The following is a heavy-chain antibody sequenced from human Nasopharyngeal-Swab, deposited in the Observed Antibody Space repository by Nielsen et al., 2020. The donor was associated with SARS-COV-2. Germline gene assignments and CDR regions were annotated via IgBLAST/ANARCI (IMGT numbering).Heavy chain of an antibody. Sequence: SETLSLTCTVSGGSISGFHWSWIRQPPGKGLEWIGYISDSGSTIYNPSLRSRVTISVDTSKNQFSLRLSSVTTADMAVYYCTRGYGWYAYWGQGTLVTVSS. CDR2: ISDSGST. CDR1: GGSISGFH. D-gene: IGHD6-19*01. V-gene: IGHV4-59*01. CDR3: TRGYGWYAY. J-gene: IGHJ4*02.